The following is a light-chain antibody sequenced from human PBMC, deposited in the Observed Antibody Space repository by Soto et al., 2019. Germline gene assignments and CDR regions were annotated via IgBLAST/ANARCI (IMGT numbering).Light chain of an antibody. Sequence: DIQMTQAPSTLSASVGDRVTITCRASQSISSWLAWYQQKQGKAPKLLIYDASSLESGVPSRFRGSGYWTEFTPTIHSLQLDYFATYYCQQYNSYFFTFGPGTKVDIK. CDR3: QQYNSYFFT. V-gene: IGKV1-5*01. J-gene: IGKJ3*01. CDR1: QSISSW. CDR2: DAS.